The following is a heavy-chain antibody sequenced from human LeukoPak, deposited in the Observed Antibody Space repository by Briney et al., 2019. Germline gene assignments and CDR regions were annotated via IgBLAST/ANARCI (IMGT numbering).Heavy chain of an antibody. D-gene: IGHD3-10*02. Sequence: GGSLRLSCAASGFTFSSYGMHWVRQAPGKGLEWAAVISYDGGNQYYADSVKGRFTISRDNSKNTLYLQMNSPRGEDTAVYYCAKYVRAYYYYHYGLDVWGQGTTVTVSS. J-gene: IGHJ6*02. CDR1: GFTFSSYG. V-gene: IGHV3-30*18. CDR2: ISYDGGNQ. CDR3: AKYVRAYYYYHYGLDV.